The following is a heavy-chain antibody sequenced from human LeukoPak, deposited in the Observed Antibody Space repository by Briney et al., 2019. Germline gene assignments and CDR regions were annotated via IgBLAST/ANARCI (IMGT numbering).Heavy chain of an antibody. CDR1: GGSISSYY. CDR2: TYYSGST. D-gene: IGHD6-13*01. CDR3: TRGGRIAATGPGGY. V-gene: IGHV4-59*01. J-gene: IGHJ4*02. Sequence: SETLSLTCTVSGGSISSYYWSWIRQPPGKGLEYXXYTYYSGSTNXXPPLXSRVTISVNTSKNQFSLKLSSVTAADTAVYYCTRGGRIAATGPGGYWGQGTLVTVSS.